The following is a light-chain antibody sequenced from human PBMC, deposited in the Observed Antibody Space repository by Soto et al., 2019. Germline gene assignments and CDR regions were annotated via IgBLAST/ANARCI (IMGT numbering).Light chain of an antibody. CDR2: DVS. J-gene: IGLJ2*01. CDR1: NSDVGGYNY. Sequence: QSALTQPASVSGSPGQSITISCTGTNSDVGGYNYVSWYQQHPGKPPKLLIYDVSNRPSGVSNRFSASKSGNTASLTISGLQAEDEADYYCSSHTSSSTRVVFGGGTKVTVL. CDR3: SSHTSSSTRVV. V-gene: IGLV2-14*01.